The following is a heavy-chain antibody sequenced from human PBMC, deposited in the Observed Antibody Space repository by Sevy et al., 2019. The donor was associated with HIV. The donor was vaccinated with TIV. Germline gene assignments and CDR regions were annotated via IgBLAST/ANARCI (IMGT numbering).Heavy chain of an antibody. CDR1: GFTFSNSW. J-gene: IGHJ5*02. Sequence: GGSLRLSCAASGFTFSNSWMSWVRQAPGKGLEWVAKIKEDGSEKYYVDSVKGRFTISRDNAKNSRFLQMNSLRAEDTAVYFCARGETWGQGTLVTVSS. V-gene: IGHV3-7*01. CDR3: ARGET. CDR2: IKEDGSEK.